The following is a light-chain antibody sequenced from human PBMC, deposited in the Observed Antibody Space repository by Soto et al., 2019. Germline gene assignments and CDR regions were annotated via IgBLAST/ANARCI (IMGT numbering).Light chain of an antibody. V-gene: IGKV3-15*01. J-gene: IGKJ4*01. CDR2: GAS. CDR1: QSVSSS. CDR3: QQYNNWPFT. Sequence: EIVMTQSPATLSVSPGERATLSCRASQSVSSSLAWYQQKPGQAPRLLIYGASTRATGIPARFSGGGSGTEFTLTISSLQSEDFAVYYCQQYNNWPFTFGGGTKVEIK.